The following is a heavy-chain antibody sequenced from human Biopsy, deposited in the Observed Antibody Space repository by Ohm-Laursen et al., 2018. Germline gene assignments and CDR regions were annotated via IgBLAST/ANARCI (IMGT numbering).Heavy chain of an antibody. CDR2: IWYDGSDQ. CDR3: ARDRREHYQFDH. V-gene: IGHV3-33*01. CDR1: GFIFTSYG. D-gene: IGHD1-26*01. J-gene: IGHJ4*02. Sequence: SLRLSCSASGFIFTSYGMHWVRQAPGKGLEWVALIWYDGSDQYYADSVKGRFTISRDNSKNTVYLQMNSLRAEDTAVYYCARDRREHYQFDHWGQGTRVTVSS.